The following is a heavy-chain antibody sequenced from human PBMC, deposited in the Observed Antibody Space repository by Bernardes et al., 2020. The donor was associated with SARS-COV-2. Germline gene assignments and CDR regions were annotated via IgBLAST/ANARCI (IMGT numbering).Heavy chain of an antibody. CDR3: AGGELWLRVVAYGMDV. J-gene: IGHJ6*02. V-gene: IGHV4-31*01. D-gene: IGHD5-18*01. Sequence: TLSLTCTVSGGSISSCAYYWIWIRPHPGQGLEGIGYIYYSRSTYYNPSLKSLVTIAVDTSKNQFSMKLSSVTAADTAVYYCAGGELWLRVVAYGMDVWGQGTTVTVSS. CDR1: GGSISSCAYY. CDR2: IYYSRST.